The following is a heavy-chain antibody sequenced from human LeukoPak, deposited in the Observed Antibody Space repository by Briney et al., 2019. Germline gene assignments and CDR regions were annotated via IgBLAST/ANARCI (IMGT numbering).Heavy chain of an antibody. V-gene: IGHV4-4*07. CDR2: IYTSGST. CDR1: GGSISSYY. CDR3: ARLIAAAGHSKFDY. Sequence: SETLSLTCTVSGGSISSYYWSWIRQPAGKGLEWIGRIYTSGSTNYNPPLKSRVTMSVDTSKNQFSLKLSSVTAADTAVYYCARLIAAAGHSKFDYWGQGTLVTVSS. J-gene: IGHJ4*02. D-gene: IGHD6-13*01.